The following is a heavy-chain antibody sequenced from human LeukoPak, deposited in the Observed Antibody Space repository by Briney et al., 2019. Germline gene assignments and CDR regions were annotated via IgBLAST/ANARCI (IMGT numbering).Heavy chain of an antibody. V-gene: IGHV4-59*01. CDR2: IYNSGST. Sequence: SETLSLTCTVSDGSISSYYWNWIRQPPGKGLEWIGNIYNSGSTDYNPSLKSRVTISVDTSKNQFSLKLSSVTAADTAVYYCARGGGSTDYYDSSGYFWGQGTLVTVSS. D-gene: IGHD3-22*01. CDR3: ARGGGSTDYYDSSGYF. J-gene: IGHJ4*02. CDR1: DGSISSYY.